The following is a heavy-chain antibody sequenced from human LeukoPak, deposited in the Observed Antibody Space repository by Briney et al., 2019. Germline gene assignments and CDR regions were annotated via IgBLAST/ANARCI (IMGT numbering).Heavy chain of an antibody. Sequence: GRSLRLSRAASGFTFDDYAMNWVRQAPGKGLEWVSGISWNSGSIGYADSVKGRFTISRDNAKNSLYLQMNSLRAEDMALYYCAKEYCSGGSCYRGAFDIWGQGTMVTVSS. D-gene: IGHD2-15*01. CDR1: GFTFDDYA. V-gene: IGHV3-9*03. CDR2: ISWNSGSI. CDR3: AKEYCSGGSCYRGAFDI. J-gene: IGHJ3*02.